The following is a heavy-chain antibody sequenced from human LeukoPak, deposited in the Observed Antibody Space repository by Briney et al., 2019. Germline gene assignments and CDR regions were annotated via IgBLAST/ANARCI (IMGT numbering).Heavy chain of an antibody. CDR3: ASSYTTGNDY. D-gene: IGHD3-16*01. J-gene: IGHJ4*02. CDR2: VDPEDGET. V-gene: IGHV1-69-2*01. CDR1: GYTFTDYY. Sequence: ASVKISCKVSGYTFTDYYMHWVQQAPGKGLEWMGLVDPEDGETIYAEKFQGRVTITADTTTDTAYVELSSLRSEDTAVYYCASSYTTGNDYWGKGTLVTVSS.